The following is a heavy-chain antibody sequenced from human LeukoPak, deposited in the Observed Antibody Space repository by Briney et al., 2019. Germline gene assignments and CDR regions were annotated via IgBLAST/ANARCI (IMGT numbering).Heavy chain of an antibody. CDR3: ARDLGYCSSTSCPRGDYGMDV. J-gene: IGHJ6*02. V-gene: IGHV1-69*13. Sequence: ASVKVSCTASGGTFSSYAISWVRRAPGQGLEWMGGIIPIFGTANYAQKFQGRVTITADESTSTAYMELSSLRSEDTAVYYCARDLGYCSSTSCPRGDYGMDVWGQGTTVTVSS. CDR1: GGTFSSYA. CDR2: IIPIFGTA. D-gene: IGHD2-2*01.